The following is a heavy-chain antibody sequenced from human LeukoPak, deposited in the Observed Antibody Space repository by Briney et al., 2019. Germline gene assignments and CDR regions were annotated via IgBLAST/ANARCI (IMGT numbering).Heavy chain of an antibody. CDR3: VSKGLQLFGELLD. Sequence: GGSLRLSCGTSGFTLSSYAMSWVRQAPGKGLEWVSLITAIAGDTYYADSVKGRFTISRDNSRNTLYLQVDSLRAEDSAIYYCVSKGLQLFGELLDWGQGTLVTVSS. V-gene: IGHV3-23*01. CDR1: GFTLSSYA. D-gene: IGHD3-10*01. J-gene: IGHJ4*02. CDR2: ITAIAGDT.